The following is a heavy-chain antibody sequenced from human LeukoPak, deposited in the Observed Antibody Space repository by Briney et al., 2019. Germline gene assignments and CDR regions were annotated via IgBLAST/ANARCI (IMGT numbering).Heavy chain of an antibody. CDR1: GFTFSSYE. Sequence: GGSLRLSCAASGFTFSSYEMHWVRQAPGKGLEWVSYISSSGSTIYYADSVKGRFTISRDNAKNSLYLQMNSLRAKDKAVYYCARDYGGSSPFDYWGQGTLVTVSS. J-gene: IGHJ4*02. CDR3: ARDYGGSSPFDY. D-gene: IGHD4-23*01. CDR2: ISSSGSTI. V-gene: IGHV3-48*03.